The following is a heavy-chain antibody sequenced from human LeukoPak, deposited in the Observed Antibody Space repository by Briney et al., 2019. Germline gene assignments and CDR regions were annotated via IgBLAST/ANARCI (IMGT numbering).Heavy chain of an antibody. V-gene: IGHV4-59*08. CDR3: AKHDGSSWAY. CDR2: IYSSGIT. Sequence: SETLSLTCTVSGGSISSYYWSWIRQPPGKGLEWIGYIYSSGITDYNPSLKSRVTISEDTSKNQFSLRLGSVTAADTALYYCAKHDGSSWAYWGQGTLVTVSS. CDR1: GGSISSYY. D-gene: IGHD6-13*01. J-gene: IGHJ4*02.